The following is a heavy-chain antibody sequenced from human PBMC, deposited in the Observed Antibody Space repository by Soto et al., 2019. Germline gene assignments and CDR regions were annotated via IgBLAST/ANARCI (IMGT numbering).Heavy chain of an antibody. CDR1: GFTFTSSA. D-gene: IGHD3-22*01. CDR3: AADPFPYDSSGPPFDY. V-gene: IGHV1-58*01. CDR2: IVVGSGNT. J-gene: IGHJ4*02. Sequence: ASVKVSCKASGFTFTSSAVQWVRQARGQRLEWIGWIVVGSGNTNYAQKFQERVTITRDMSTSTAYMELSSLRSEDTAVYYCAADPFPYDSSGPPFDYWGQGTLVTVSS.